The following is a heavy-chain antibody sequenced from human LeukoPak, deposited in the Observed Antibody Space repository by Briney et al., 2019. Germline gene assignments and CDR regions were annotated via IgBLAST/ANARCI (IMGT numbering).Heavy chain of an antibody. V-gene: IGHV4-34*01. D-gene: IGHD3-3*01. J-gene: IGHJ2*01. CDR1: GGSFSGYY. Sequence: PSETLSLTCAVYGGSFSGYYWSWIRQPPGKGLEWIGEINHSGSTNYNPSLKSRVTISVDTSKNQFSLKLSSVTAADTAVYYCARSDFWSGYHYWYFDLWGRGTLVTVSS. CDR2: INHSGST. CDR3: ARSDFWSGYHYWYFDL.